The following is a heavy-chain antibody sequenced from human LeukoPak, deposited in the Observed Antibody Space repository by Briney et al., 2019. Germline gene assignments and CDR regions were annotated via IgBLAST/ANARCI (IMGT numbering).Heavy chain of an antibody. D-gene: IGHD2-2*02. CDR1: GGSISSGGYY. Sequence: ASVTLSLTCTVSGGSISSGGYYWSWIRQHPGKGLEWIGYISYTGSTYYNPSLKSRVIISVDTSKTQFSLMLSSVTAADTAVCYCTRNYCSSTSCYKRYFDYWGQGTLVTVSS. V-gene: IGHV4-31*03. CDR3: TRNYCSSTSCYKRYFDY. J-gene: IGHJ4*02. CDR2: ISYTGST.